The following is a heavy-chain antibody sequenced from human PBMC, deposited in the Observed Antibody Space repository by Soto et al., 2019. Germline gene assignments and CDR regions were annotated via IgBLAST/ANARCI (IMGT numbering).Heavy chain of an antibody. D-gene: IGHD2-15*01. CDR3: ARDPAGYCSGGSCYSGGYFDY. V-gene: IGHV1-18*01. CDR2: ISAYNGNT. CDR1: GYTFTSYG. J-gene: IGHJ4*02. Sequence: QVQLVQSGAEVKKPGASVKVSCKASGYTFTSYGISWVRQAPGQGLEWMGWISAYNGNTNYAQKLQGRVTMTTDTSTSTAYMELRSLRSDDTAVYYCARDPAGYCSGGSCYSGGYFDYWGQGTLVIVSS.